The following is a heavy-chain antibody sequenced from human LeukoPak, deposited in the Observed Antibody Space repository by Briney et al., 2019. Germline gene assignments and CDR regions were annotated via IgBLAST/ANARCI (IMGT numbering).Heavy chain of an antibody. Sequence: PSETLFLTCTVSGGSISSYYWSWIRQPPGKGLEWIGYIYYSGSTNYNPSLKSRVTISVDTSKNQFSLKLSSVTAADTAVYYCARLVWWERYYFDYWGQGILVTVYS. V-gene: IGHV4-59*01. D-gene: IGHD1-26*01. CDR2: IYYSGST. J-gene: IGHJ4*02. CDR3: ARLVWWERYYFDY. CDR1: GGSISSYY.